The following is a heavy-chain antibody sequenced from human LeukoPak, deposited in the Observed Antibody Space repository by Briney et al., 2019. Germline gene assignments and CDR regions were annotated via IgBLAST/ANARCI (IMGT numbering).Heavy chain of an antibody. CDR1: GFTFSSYA. D-gene: IGHD2-15*01. Sequence: PGGSLRFSCAASGFTFSSYAMHWVRQAPGKGLEWVAVISYDGSNKYYADSVKGRFTISRDNSKNTLYLQMNSLRAEDTAVYYCARGGGNFDYWGQGALVTVSS. CDR2: ISYDGSNK. V-gene: IGHV3-30-3*01. CDR3: ARGGGNFDY. J-gene: IGHJ4*02.